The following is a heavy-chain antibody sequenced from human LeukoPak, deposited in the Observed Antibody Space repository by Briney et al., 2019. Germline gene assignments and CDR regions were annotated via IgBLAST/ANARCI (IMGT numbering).Heavy chain of an antibody. CDR3: ASRQWKHRDFDY. D-gene: IGHD6-19*01. Sequence: SETLSLTCAVYGGSFSGYYWSWIRQPPGKGLEWIGEINHSGSTNYNPSLKSRVTISVDTSKNQFSLKLSSVTAADTAVYYCASRQWKHRDFDYWGQGTLVTVSS. CDR1: GGSFSGYY. CDR2: INHSGST. V-gene: IGHV4-34*01. J-gene: IGHJ4*02.